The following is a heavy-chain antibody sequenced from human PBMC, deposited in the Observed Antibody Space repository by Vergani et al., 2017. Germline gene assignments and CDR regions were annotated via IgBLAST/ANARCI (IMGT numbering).Heavy chain of an antibody. D-gene: IGHD7-27*01. CDR1: GFSLSTSGMC. J-gene: IGHJ4*02. CDR3: ARIDEGTGISVHFDY. V-gene: IGHV2-70*15. CDR2: IDWDDDK. Sequence: QVTLRESGPALVKPTQTLTLTCTFSGFSLSTSGMCVSWIRQPPGKALEWLARIDWDDDKYYSTSLKSRLTISKDTSKSQVVLTMTNMDPVDTATYYCARIDEGTGISVHFDYWGQGTLVTVSS.